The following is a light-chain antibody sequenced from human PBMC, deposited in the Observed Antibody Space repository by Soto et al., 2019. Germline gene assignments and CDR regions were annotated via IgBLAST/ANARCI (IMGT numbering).Light chain of an antibody. J-gene: IGKJ4*01. V-gene: IGKV3-11*01. CDR1: QSVSNY. CDR2: DAS. Sequence: EIVLTQSPATLSLSPGERATLSCRASQSVSNYLVWYQQKPGQAPRLLIYDASNRATGIPARFSGSGSGTDFTLTISSLEPEDFAVYYCQHRSNWPRLTFGGGTKVDIK. CDR3: QHRSNWPRLT.